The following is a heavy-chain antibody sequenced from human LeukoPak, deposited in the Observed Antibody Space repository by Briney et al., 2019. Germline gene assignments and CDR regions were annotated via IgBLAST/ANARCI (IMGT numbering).Heavy chain of an antibody. Sequence: PGGCLRLSCAASGFTFSSYAMSWVRQAPGKGLEWVSAISGSGGSTYYADSVKGRFTISRDNAKNSLYLQMNSLRAEDTAVYYCARDIRYLDALDYWGQGTLVTVSS. D-gene: IGHD3-9*01. J-gene: IGHJ4*02. CDR1: GFTFSSYA. V-gene: IGHV3-23*01. CDR2: ISGSGGST. CDR3: ARDIRYLDALDY.